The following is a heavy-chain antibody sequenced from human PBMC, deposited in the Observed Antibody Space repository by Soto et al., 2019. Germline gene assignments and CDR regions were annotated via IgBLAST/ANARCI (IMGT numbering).Heavy chain of an antibody. CDR3: EHSGGRYEIIYFDF. Sequence: TLVNPTQTLTLTCTFSGFSFTTAGVAVGWIRQTPGGALEWLTLIYYNDDRRFSPSLKTRLTITGDTSKNQVVLSLTNVDPGDTATYLCEHSGGRYEIIYFDFWGQGIPATVSS. V-gene: IGHV2-5*01. CDR1: GFSFTTAGVA. D-gene: IGHD2-15*01. CDR2: IYYNDDR. J-gene: IGHJ4*02.